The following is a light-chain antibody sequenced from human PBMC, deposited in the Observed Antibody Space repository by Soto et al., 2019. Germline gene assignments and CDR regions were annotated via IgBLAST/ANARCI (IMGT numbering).Light chain of an antibody. CDR2: DAS. J-gene: IGKJ4*02. CDR1: QSVIRY. CDR3: QHCGGTDKLP. V-gene: IGKV3-11*01. Sequence: EIVLTQSPATLSLSPGERATLSCRASQSVIRYLAWYQQRPGQAPRLLIYDASYRATGIPARFSGSGSGTDFTLTISRLEPEEFAVYSGQHCGGTDKLPSDGGAKVDIK.